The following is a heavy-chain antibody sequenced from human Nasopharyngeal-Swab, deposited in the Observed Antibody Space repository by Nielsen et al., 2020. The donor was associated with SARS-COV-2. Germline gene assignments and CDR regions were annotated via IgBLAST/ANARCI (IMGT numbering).Heavy chain of an antibody. Sequence: GESLKISCAASGFTVSSNYMSWVRQAPGKGLEWVSVIYSGSSTYYADSVKGRFTISRDNSKNTLYLQMNSLRAEDTAVYYCARVSYYYGSGDYWGQGTLVTASS. V-gene: IGHV3-66*01. J-gene: IGHJ4*02. CDR2: IYSGSST. CDR3: ARVSYYYGSGDY. D-gene: IGHD3-10*01. CDR1: GFTVSSNY.